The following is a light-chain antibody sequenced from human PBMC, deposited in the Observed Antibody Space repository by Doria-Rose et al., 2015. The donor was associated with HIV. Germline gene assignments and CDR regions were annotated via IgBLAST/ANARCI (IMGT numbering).Light chain of an antibody. V-gene: IGKV1-39*01. CDR3: QQSFSTPRT. J-gene: IGKJ1*01. Sequence: TQSPSSLSASVGDRVTITCRASQNINRFLNWYQQKPGKVPKVLIYDASSLQSGVPSRFSGSGSGTDFTLTISSLQPEDFATYYCQQSFSTPRTFGQGTKVEIK. CDR1: QNINRF. CDR2: DAS.